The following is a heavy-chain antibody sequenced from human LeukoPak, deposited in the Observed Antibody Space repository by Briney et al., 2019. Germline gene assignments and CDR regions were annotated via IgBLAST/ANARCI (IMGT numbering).Heavy chain of an antibody. CDR2: ISSSSGYV. J-gene: IGHJ3*02. CDR1: RFTFSHYT. CDR3: ARGNAGNDAFDI. V-gene: IGHV3-21*01. Sequence: PGGSLRLSCAASRFTFSHYTMNWVRQAPGKGLEWVSSISSSSGYVYSADSMKGRFTISRDNAKNSLYLQMSSLRAEDTAVYFCARGNAGNDAFDIWGQGTMVAVSS. D-gene: IGHD4-23*01.